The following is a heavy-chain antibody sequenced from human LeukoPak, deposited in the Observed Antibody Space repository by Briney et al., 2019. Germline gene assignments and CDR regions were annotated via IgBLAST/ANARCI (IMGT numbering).Heavy chain of an antibody. CDR2: IRGSGGST. D-gene: IGHD3-22*01. J-gene: IGHJ4*02. CDR1: GFTFSSFA. Sequence: GGSLRLSCAASGFTFSSFAMSWVRQAPGKGLEWVSAIRGSGGSTYYADSVKGRFTISRDNSKNTLYLQMNSLRAEDTAVYYCAKDLTYYDSRGFDYWGQGTLVTVSS. CDR3: AKDLTYYDSRGFDY. V-gene: IGHV3-23*01.